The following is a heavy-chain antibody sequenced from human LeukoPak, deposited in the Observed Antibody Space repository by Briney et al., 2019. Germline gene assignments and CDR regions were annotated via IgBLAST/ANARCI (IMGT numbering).Heavy chain of an antibody. Sequence: GGSLRLSCTASGFTVSSNYMSWVRQAPGKGLVWVSIIYSGGSTNYAESVEGRFTIPRDNSNNTLFLQMNSPRAEDTAVYYCARASKASAPFDYWGQGTLVTVSS. J-gene: IGHJ4*02. CDR1: GFTVSSNY. CDR3: ARASKASAPFDY. V-gene: IGHV3-53*01. D-gene: IGHD3-10*01. CDR2: IYSGGST.